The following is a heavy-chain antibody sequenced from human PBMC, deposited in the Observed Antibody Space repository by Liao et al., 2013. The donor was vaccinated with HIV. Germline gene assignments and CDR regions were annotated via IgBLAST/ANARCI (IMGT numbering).Heavy chain of an antibody. CDR3: ARGGSYDFWSGNNWFDP. CDR2: VSTRGST. J-gene: IGHJ5*02. Sequence: QVQLQESGPGLVKPSETLSLTCTVSGGSISSFYWSWIRQPAGRGLQWIGRVSTRGSTSYNPSLKSRVTMSLDTSKNQISLKLSSVTAADTAVYYCARGGSYDFWSGNNWFDPWGQGIMVIVSS. V-gene: IGHV4-4*07. CDR1: GGSISSFY. D-gene: IGHD3-3*01.